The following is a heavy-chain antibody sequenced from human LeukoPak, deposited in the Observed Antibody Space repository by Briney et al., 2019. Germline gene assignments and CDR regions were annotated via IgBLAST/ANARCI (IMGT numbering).Heavy chain of an antibody. CDR2: IYTSGST. V-gene: IGHV4-4*07. J-gene: IGHJ4*02. CDR3: ARDIEYCGGDCYGMLDY. CDR1: GGSISSYY. D-gene: IGHD2-21*02. Sequence: PSETLSLTCTVSGGSISSYYWSWIRQPAGKELEWIGRIYTSGSTNNNPSLKSRVTMSVDTSKNQSSLKLSSVTAADTAVYYCARDIEYCGGDCYGMLDYWGQGTLVTVSS.